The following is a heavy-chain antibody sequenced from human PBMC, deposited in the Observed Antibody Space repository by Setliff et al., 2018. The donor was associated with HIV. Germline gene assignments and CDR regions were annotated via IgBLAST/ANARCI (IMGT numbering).Heavy chain of an antibody. Sequence: ASVKVSCKASGYTFATYAVLWVRQAPGQRLESMGWINPGNGNTKYSQKFRGRVTISMDASATTLYMELSSLRSEDTAVYYCARGRGNDYGDYSYYYYMDVWGKGTTVTVSS. CDR2: INPGNGNT. CDR1: GYTFATYA. J-gene: IGHJ6*03. D-gene: IGHD4-17*01. V-gene: IGHV1-3*01. CDR3: ARGRGNDYGDYSYYYYMDV.